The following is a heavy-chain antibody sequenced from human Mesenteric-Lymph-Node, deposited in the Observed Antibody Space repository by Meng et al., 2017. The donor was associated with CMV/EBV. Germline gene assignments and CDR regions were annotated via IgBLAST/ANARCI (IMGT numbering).Heavy chain of an antibody. J-gene: IGHJ5*02. D-gene: IGHD3-16*01. Sequence: SETLSLTCTVSGGSISRDYWSWIRQPPGKGLEWIGYVYNSGSTNYNPSLKSRVTISVDTSKSQFSLKLTSVTAADTAVYYCARGAGLMVVWRFDTWGQGTLVTVSS. CDR1: GGSISRDY. CDR2: VYNSGST. V-gene: IGHV4-59*01. CDR3: ARGAGLMVVWRFDT.